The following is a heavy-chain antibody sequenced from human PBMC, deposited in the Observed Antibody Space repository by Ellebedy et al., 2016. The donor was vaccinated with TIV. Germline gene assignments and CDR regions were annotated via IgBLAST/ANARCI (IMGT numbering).Heavy chain of an antibody. J-gene: IGHJ6*02. D-gene: IGHD3-10*01. CDR3: ARDYPPVRVLITIEARDYFYSMDG. CDR1: GDSVSSNSAA. Sequence: MPSETLSLTCVISGDSVSSNSAAWNCIRQSPSRGLVWLGRTYYRSKWSYAYAVSMRSRLTIIPDTSKNQFSLQLNSVTPEDTAVYYCARDYPPVRVLITIEARDYFYSMDGWGQGTTVTVSS. CDR2: TYYRSKWSY. V-gene: IGHV6-1*01.